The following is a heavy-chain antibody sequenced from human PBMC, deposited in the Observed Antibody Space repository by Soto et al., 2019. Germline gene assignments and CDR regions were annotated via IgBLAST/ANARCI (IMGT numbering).Heavy chain of an antibody. CDR1: GYTFTSYG. J-gene: IGHJ3*02. V-gene: IGHV1-18*01. Sequence: ASVKVSCKASGYTFTSYGISWVRQATGQGLEWMGWISAYNGNTNYAQKLQGRVTMTTDTSTSTAYMELRSLRSDDTAVYYCAREMTQDYYDSSGYWPDAFDIWGQGTMVTVSS. D-gene: IGHD3-22*01. CDR2: ISAYNGNT. CDR3: AREMTQDYYDSSGYWPDAFDI.